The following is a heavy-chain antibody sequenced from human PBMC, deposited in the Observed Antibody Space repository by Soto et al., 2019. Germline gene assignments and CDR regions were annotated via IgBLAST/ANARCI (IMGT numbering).Heavy chain of an antibody. CDR1: GFTFSSYG. J-gene: IGHJ6*03. Sequence: GGSLRLSCAASGFTFSSYGMHWVRQAPGKGLEWVAVIWYDGSNKYYADSVKGRFTISRDNSKNTLYLQMNSLRAEDTAVYYCARDPSYGDETNYYMDVWGKGTTVTVSS. D-gene: IGHD4-17*01. CDR3: ARDPSYGDETNYYMDV. V-gene: IGHV3-33*01. CDR2: IWYDGSNK.